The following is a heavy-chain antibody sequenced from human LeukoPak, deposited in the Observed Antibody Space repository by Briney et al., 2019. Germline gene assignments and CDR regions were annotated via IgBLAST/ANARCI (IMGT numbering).Heavy chain of an antibody. CDR1: GGSISSSSYY. D-gene: IGHD2-2*01. CDR2: IYYSGST. Sequence: PSETLSLTCTVSGGSISSSSYYWGWIRQPPGKGLEWIGSIYYSGSTYYSPSLKSRVTISVDTSKNQFSLKLSSVTAADTAVYYCARVVYCSSTSCENWFDPWGQGTLVTVSS. V-gene: IGHV4-39*07. CDR3: ARVVYCSSTSCENWFDP. J-gene: IGHJ5*02.